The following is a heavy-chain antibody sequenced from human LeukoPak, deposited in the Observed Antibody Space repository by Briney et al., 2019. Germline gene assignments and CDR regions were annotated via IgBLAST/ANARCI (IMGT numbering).Heavy chain of an antibody. D-gene: IGHD3-3*01. CDR2: IYYSGST. CDR1: GGSISSHY. J-gene: IGHJ6*03. Sequence: SETLSLTCTVSGGSISSHYWSWIRQPPGKGLEWIGYIYYSGSTNYNPSLKSRVTISVDTSKNQFSLKLSSVTAADAAVYYCARYYDFWSGFYYMDVWGKGTTVTVSS. V-gene: IGHV4-59*11. CDR3: ARYYDFWSGFYYMDV.